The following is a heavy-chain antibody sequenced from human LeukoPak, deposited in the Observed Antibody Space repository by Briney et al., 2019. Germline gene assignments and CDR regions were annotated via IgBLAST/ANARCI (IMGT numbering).Heavy chain of an antibody. CDR1: GYTFTSYD. J-gene: IGHJ1*01. Sequence: GASVKVSCKASGYTFTSYDMRWVRQAPGQGLEWMGWISANSGSTNYAQKVQGRVTMTRDTSNSTAYMELSRLRSDDTAVYYCARERYYGSGKGRYFQHWGEGALVTVSS. V-gene: IGHV1-2*02. D-gene: IGHD3-10*01. CDR3: ARERYYGSGKGRYFQH. CDR2: ISANSGST.